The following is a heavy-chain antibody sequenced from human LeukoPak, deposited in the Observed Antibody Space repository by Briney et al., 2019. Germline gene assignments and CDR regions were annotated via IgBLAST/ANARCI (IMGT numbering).Heavy chain of an antibody. D-gene: IGHD3-16*01. Sequence: ASVRVSCEASGDTFTNYGINWVRQAPGQRPEWMGWFSTYNGDTKYAQKLKGRLTLTADTLKTTAYMELRTLISDDTATYYCAIGQGVITWGGADVYDVWGQGTTVIVSS. J-gene: IGHJ3*01. V-gene: IGHV1-18*01. CDR1: GDTFTNYG. CDR2: FSTYNGDT. CDR3: AIGQGVITWGGADVYDV.